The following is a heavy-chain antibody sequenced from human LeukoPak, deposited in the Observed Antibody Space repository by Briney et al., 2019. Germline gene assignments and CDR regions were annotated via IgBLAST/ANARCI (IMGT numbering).Heavy chain of an antibody. CDR3: AKDQMTQWELRSFDY. V-gene: IGHV3-30*02. CDR1: GFTFSSYG. Sequence: GGSLRLSCAASGFTFSSYGMHWVRQAPGKGLEWVAFIRYDGSNKYYADSVKGRFTIPRDNSKNTLYLQMNSLRAEDTAVYYCAKDQMTQWELRSFDYWGQGTLVTVSS. D-gene: IGHD1-26*01. J-gene: IGHJ4*02. CDR2: IRYDGSNK.